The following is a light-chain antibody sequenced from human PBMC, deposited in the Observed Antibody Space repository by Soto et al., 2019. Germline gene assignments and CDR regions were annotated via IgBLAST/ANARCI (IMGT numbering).Light chain of an antibody. CDR3: CSYGITTPWI. CDR2: EVN. V-gene: IGLV2-23*02. J-gene: IGLJ2*01. CDR1: SSDVGKYNL. Sequence: QSALTRPASVSGSPGQSITISCIGTSSDVGKYNLVSWYQQHPGKAPKIMIFEVNKRPSGVSDRFSGSKSGNTASLTISGLQADDEANYYCCSYGITTPWIFGGGTKLTVL.